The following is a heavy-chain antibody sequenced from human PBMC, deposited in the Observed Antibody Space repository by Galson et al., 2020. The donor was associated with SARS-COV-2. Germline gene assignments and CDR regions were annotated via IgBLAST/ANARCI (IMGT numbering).Heavy chain of an antibody. Sequence: GESLKISCAASRFTFSNYWMGWVRQAPGKGLEWVANIGQDGGVGYYVDSVKGRFTISRDNAKNSLFLQMNRLRADDTAVYYCGRYLSSAFDVWGQGTLVTVSA. J-gene: IGHJ3*01. CDR2: IGQDGGVG. CDR3: GRYLSSAFDV. CDR1: RFTFSNYW. V-gene: IGHV3-7*05. D-gene: IGHD3-16*02.